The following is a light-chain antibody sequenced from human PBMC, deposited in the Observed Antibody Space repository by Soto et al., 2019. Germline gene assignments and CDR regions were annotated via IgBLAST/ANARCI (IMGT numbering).Light chain of an antibody. V-gene: IGLV2-14*01. CDR2: QVT. CDR1: SSDIAVFNY. J-gene: IGLJ1*01. Sequence: QSLLTHPASVSGSPGQSITISCTGTSSDIAVFNYVSWYQQYPGRAPKLLIYQVTSRASGVSHRFSGSKSGNTASLTISGLQPEDEAEYYCNSYSSTNFYVFGTGTKVTVL. CDR3: NSYSSTNFYV.